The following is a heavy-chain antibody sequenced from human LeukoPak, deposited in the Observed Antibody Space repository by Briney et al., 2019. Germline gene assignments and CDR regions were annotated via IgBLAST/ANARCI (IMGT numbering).Heavy chain of an antibody. CDR3: ARSPRGYSYGYLFDY. CDR2: ISYDGSNK. Sequence: GRSLRLSCAASGFTFSSYAMHWVRQAPGKGLEWVAVISYDGSNKYYADFVKGRFTISRDNSKNTLYLQMNSLRAEDTAVYYCARSPRGYSYGYLFDYWGQGTLVTVSS. V-gene: IGHV3-30-3*01. J-gene: IGHJ4*02. CDR1: GFTFSSYA. D-gene: IGHD5-18*01.